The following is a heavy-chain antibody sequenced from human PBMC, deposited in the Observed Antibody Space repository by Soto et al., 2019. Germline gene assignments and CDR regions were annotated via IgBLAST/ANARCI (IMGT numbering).Heavy chain of an antibody. V-gene: IGHV4-59*01. D-gene: IGHD2-2*01. J-gene: IGHJ4*02. CDR1: GGSISSYY. CDR3: AREGGCSSTSCYGAYYFDY. CDR2: IYYSGST. Sequence: SETLSLTCTVSGGSISSYYWSWIRQPPGKGLEWIGYIYYSGSTNYNPSLKSRVTISVDTSKNQFSLKLSSVTAADTAVYYCAREGGCSSTSCYGAYYFDYWGQGTLVTVSS.